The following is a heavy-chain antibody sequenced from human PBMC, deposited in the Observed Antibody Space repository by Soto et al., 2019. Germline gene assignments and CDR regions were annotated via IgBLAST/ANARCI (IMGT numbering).Heavy chain of an antibody. CDR2: IHYSGST. CDR1: GGSISSKIYY. CDR3: ARGLTTVVIQRYFDY. D-gene: IGHD4-17*01. Sequence: PSETQSLTCTVSGGSISSKIYYWGWMRQPLGKGLEWIGNIHYSGSTYYDSSLKSRVTISVDTSKNQFSLKLSSVTAADTAMYYCARGLTTVVIQRYFDYWGQGTLVTVSS. J-gene: IGHJ4*02. V-gene: IGHV4-39*01.